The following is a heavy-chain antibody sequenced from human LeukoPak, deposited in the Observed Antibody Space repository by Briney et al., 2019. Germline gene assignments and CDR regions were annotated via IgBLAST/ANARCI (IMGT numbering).Heavy chain of an antibody. CDR3: ARQGAVAGSAFDY. CDR2: IYYSGST. J-gene: IGHJ4*02. V-gene: IGHV4-39*01. Sequence: PSETLSLTCTVPGGSISSSSYYWGWIRQPPGKGLEWIGSIYYSGSTYYNPSLKSRVTISVDTSKNQFSLKLSSVTAADTAVYYCARQGAVAGSAFDYWGQGTLVTVSS. D-gene: IGHD6-19*01. CDR1: GGSISSSSYY.